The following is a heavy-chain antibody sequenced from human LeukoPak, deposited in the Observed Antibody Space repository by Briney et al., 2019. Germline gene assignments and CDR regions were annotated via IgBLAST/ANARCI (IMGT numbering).Heavy chain of an antibody. J-gene: IGHJ6*02. Sequence: GGSLRLSCAASGFTFSSYAMSWVRQAPGEGLEWVSGISGGGVTTYYAESVKGRFTISRDNSKNTLYLQMNSLRADDTAIYYCARNQQLGGHSYYYYGMDVWGQGTTVTVSS. CDR2: ISGGGVTT. V-gene: IGHV3-23*01. CDR3: ARNQQLGGHSYYYYGMDV. D-gene: IGHD3-16*01. CDR1: GFTFSSYA.